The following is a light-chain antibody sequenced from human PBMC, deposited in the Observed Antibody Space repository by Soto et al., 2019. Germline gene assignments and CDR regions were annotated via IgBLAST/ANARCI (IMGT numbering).Light chain of an antibody. CDR2: VVT. CDR3: VSHISVAYRSIYV. CDR1: SSDIGVYDY. Sequence: QSALTQPASVSGSPGQSITISCTGTSSDIGVYDYVSWYQQHPGKAPKLIIYVVTNRPSGLSNRFSGSKSDNTASLTISGLQAEDEADYYCVSHISVAYRSIYVFGTGTKLTVL. V-gene: IGLV2-14*01. J-gene: IGLJ1*01.